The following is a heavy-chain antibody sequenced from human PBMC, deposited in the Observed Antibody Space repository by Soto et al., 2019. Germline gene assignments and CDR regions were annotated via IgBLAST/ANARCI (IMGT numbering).Heavy chain of an antibody. J-gene: IGHJ6*02. Sequence: SLRRSCSASGITFSSYGMRWVHKAPGKGLEGFAFISYERSYKYDSNSVKGRFTISRDNSKNTLYLQMNSLRAEAPGVYYCAKDGNGMDVWRQGTTVTVSS. CDR1: GITFSSYG. D-gene: IGHD1-26*01. CDR3: AKDGNGMDV. V-gene: IGHV3-30*18. CDR2: ISYERSYK.